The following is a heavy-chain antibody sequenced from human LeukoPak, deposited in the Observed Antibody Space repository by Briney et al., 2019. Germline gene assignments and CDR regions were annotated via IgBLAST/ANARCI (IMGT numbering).Heavy chain of an antibody. CDR3: ARPASSHYYGSGSYFRK. Sequence: SETLSLTCAVYGGSFSGYYWSWIRQPPGKGLEWIGEINHSGSTNYNPSLKSRVTISVDTSKDQFSLKLSSVTAADTAVYYCARPASSHYYGSGSYFRKWGQGTLVTVSS. D-gene: IGHD3-10*01. CDR1: GGSFSGYY. CDR2: INHSGST. J-gene: IGHJ4*02. V-gene: IGHV4-34*01.